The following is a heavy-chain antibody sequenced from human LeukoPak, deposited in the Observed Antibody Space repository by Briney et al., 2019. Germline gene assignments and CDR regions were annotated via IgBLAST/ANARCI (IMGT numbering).Heavy chain of an antibody. CDR2: INHSGST. J-gene: IGHJ4*02. D-gene: IGHD3-16*02. CDR1: GGSFSGYY. Sequence: SETLSLTCAVYGGSFSGYYWSWIRQPPGKGLEWIGEINHSGSTNYNPSLKSRVTISVDTSKNQFSLKLSSVTAADTAMYYCARKRIMITFGGVIVNTPFDYWGQGTLVTVSS. CDR3: ARKRIMITFGGVIVNTPFDY. V-gene: IGHV4-34*01.